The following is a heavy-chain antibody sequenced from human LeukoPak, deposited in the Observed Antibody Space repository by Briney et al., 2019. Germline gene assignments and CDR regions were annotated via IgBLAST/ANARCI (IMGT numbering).Heavy chain of an antibody. J-gene: IGHJ5*02. D-gene: IGHD6-13*01. V-gene: IGHV6-1*01. Sequence: SQTLSLTCAISGDSVSSDNSAWNWIRQSPSRGLERLGRTYYRSKWYNDYAVSVRSRITINPDASKNQFSLQLNSVTPGDTAVYYCARQTSRWYPWGQGTLVTVSS. CDR1: GDSVSSDNSA. CDR3: ARQTSRWYP. CDR2: TYYRSKWYN.